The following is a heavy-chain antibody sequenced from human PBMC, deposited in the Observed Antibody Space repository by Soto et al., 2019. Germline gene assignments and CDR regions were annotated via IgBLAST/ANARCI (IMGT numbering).Heavy chain of an antibody. D-gene: IGHD3-10*01. CDR1: GGSISSGDYY. CDR2: IYYSGST. J-gene: IGHJ4*02. CDR3: ARVSGVIIRSGSDY. V-gene: IGHV4-30-4*01. Sequence: SETLSLTCTVSGGSISSGDYYWSWIRQPPGKGLEWIGYIYYSGSTYYNPSLKSRVTISVDTSKNQFSLKLSSVTAADTAVYYCARVSGVIIRSGSDYWGQGTLVTVSS.